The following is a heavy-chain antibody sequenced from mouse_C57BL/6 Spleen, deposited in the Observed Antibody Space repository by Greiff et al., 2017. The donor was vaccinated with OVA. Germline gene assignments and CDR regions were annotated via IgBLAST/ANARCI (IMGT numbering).Heavy chain of an antibody. CDR3: AKNEGPYYYGWFAY. J-gene: IGHJ3*01. V-gene: IGHV2-5*01. CDR2: IWRGGST. D-gene: IGHD1-1*01. CDR1: GFSLTSYG. Sequence: VMLVESGPGLVQPSQSLSITCTVSGFSLTSYGVHWVRQSPGQGLEWLGVIWRGGSTDYNAAFMSRLSITKDNSKSQVFFKMNSLQADDTAIYYCAKNEGPYYYGWFAYWGQGTLVTVSA.